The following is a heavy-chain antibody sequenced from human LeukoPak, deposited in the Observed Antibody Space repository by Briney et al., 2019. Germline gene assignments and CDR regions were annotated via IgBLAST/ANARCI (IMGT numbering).Heavy chain of an antibody. Sequence: ASVKVSCKASGYTFTSYGISWVRQAPGQGLEWMGWISAYNGNTNYAQKLQGRVTMTTDTSTSTAYMELRSPRSDDTAVYYCARDDHIAAAGIATDYWGQGTLVTVSS. V-gene: IGHV1-18*01. D-gene: IGHD6-13*01. CDR3: ARDDHIAAAGIATDY. CDR2: ISAYNGNT. J-gene: IGHJ4*02. CDR1: GYTFTSYG.